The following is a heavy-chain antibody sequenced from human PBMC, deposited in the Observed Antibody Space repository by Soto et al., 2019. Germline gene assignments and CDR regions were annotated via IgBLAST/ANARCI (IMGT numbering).Heavy chain of an antibody. Sequence: QLQLQESGPGLVKPSETLSLTCTVSGGSFTSSSYFWGWIRQPPGKGLEWIGTIYYGGSTYYNPSLKGRVIMSVDTSTNRFSLKVNSGTAADTAVYYCARQVGEAALPAAIYWFDPWGQGTLVTVSS. D-gene: IGHD2-2*01. CDR1: GGSFTSSSYF. V-gene: IGHV4-39*01. CDR2: IYYGGST. J-gene: IGHJ5*02. CDR3: ARQVGEAALPAAIYWFDP.